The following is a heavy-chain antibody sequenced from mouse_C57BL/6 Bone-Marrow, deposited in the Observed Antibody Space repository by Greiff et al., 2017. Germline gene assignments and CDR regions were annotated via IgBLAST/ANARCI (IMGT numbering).Heavy chain of an antibody. CDR3: ARDYITTVVAEDYFDY. CDR2: ISDGGSYT. D-gene: IGHD1-1*01. CDR1: GFTFSSYA. Sequence: EVQLQESGGGLVKPGGSLKLSCAASGFTFSSYAMSWVRQTPEKRLEWVATISDGGSYTYYPDNVKGRFTISRDNAKNNLYLQMSHLKSEDTAMYYCARDYITTVVAEDYFDYWGQGTTLTVSS. V-gene: IGHV5-4*01. J-gene: IGHJ2*01.